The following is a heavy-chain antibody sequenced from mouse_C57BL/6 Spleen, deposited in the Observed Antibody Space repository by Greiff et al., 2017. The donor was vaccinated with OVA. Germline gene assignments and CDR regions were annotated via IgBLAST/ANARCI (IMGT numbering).Heavy chain of an antibody. J-gene: IGHJ4*01. CDR2: IDPSDSYT. Sequence: VQLQQPGAELVMPGASVKLSCKASGYTFTSYWMHWVKQRPGQGLEWIGEIDPSDSYTNYNQKFKGKSTLTVDKSSSTAYMQLSSLTSEDSAVYYCARNYGSNGYAMDYWGQGTSVTVSS. CDR3: ARNYGSNGYAMDY. V-gene: IGHV1-69*01. CDR1: GYTFTSYW. D-gene: IGHD1-1*01.